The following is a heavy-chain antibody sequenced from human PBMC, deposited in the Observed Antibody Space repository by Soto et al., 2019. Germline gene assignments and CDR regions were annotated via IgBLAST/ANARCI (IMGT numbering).Heavy chain of an antibody. V-gene: IGHV3-23*01. CDR3: AKGKGVGATPDGANC. D-gene: IGHD1-26*01. Sequence: EMQVLESGGGLVQPGGSLRLSCAASGFTFSSYGMNWVRQAPGKGLEWVTGIRSDGDTTYNADSVKGRFTVSRDTSKNTVDLQMNSLRAEDTAVYYCAKGKGVGATPDGANCWGQGTLVTVSS. CDR1: GFTFSSYG. J-gene: IGHJ4*02. CDR2: IRSDGDTT.